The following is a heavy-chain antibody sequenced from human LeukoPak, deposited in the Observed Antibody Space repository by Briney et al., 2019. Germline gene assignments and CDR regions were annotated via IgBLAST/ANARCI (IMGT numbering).Heavy chain of an antibody. CDR2: IRQDGNEK. V-gene: IGHV3-7*04. D-gene: IGHD3-22*01. CDR3: ARDLTYYYDSSGYYYDAFDV. Sequence: GALRLSFAASGXTFSSYCMTWVRQAPGKGLEWVANIRQDGNEKYYGDSVKGRFTISRDNAKNSLYLQMNSLRAEATAVFYCARDLTYYYDSSGYYYDAFDVWGQGTMVTVSS. CDR1: GXTFSSYC. J-gene: IGHJ3*01.